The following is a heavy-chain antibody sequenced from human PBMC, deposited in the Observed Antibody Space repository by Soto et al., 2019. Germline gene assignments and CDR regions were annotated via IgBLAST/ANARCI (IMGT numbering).Heavy chain of an antibody. Sequence: EMQLVESGGDLVQPGGSLRLSCEVSGFTFSDHYMDWVRQAPGKGLEWVGRIRNIANSYTTDYAASVKGRFTISRDDSQNSLYLQMNSLNTEDTAMYYCARRITRTPPADGWSWGQGILVTVSS. CDR1: GFTFSDHY. CDR3: ARRITRTPPADGWS. V-gene: IGHV3-72*01. D-gene: IGHD1-20*01. CDR2: IRNIANSYTT. J-gene: IGHJ5*02.